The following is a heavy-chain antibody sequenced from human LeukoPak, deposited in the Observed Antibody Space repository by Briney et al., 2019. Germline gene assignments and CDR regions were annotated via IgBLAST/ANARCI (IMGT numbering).Heavy chain of an antibody. J-gene: IGHJ4*02. CDR3: ARDPYYYDSSGYADFDY. CDR2: IWYDGSNK. V-gene: IGHV3-33*08. D-gene: IGHD3-22*01. CDR1: GFTFSSYS. Sequence: GGSLRLSCAASGFTFSSYSMNWVRQAPGKGLEWVAVIWYDGSNKYYADSVKGRFTISRDNSKNTLYLQMNSLRAEDTAVYYCARDPYYYDSSGYADFDYWGQGTLVTVSS.